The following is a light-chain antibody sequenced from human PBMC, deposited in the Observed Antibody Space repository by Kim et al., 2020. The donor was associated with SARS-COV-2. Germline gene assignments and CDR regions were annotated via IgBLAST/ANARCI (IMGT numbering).Light chain of an antibody. CDR2: VAS. CDR3: QKYNICWT. J-gene: IGKJ1*01. V-gene: IGKV3-15*01. CDR1: KGVGGT. Sequence: SVPPGKGATPSCRTGKGVGGTLAWYKQKPGEAPRVLIYVASTRATGIPARCSGGGSVTEFSLTISRVQSEEIAVYYCQKYNICWTLGQGTKVEIK.